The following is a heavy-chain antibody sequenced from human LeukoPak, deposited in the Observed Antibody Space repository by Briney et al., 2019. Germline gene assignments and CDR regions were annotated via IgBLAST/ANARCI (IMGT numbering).Heavy chain of an antibody. D-gene: IGHD3-22*01. Sequence: GGSLRLSCAASGFIFNNYDLIWVRQAPGKGLEWVSAISNDGGGTNYADFVKGRFTISRDNSKNTLFLQMNSLRAEDTALYYCAKGSSGYFLDLWGEGTLVTVSS. CDR3: AKGSSGYFLDL. V-gene: IGHV3-23*01. CDR1: GFIFNNYD. J-gene: IGHJ5*02. CDR2: ISNDGGGT.